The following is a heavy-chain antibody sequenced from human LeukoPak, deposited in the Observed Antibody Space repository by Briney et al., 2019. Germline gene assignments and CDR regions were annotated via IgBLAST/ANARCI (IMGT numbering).Heavy chain of an antibody. CDR1: GYTFTGYY. CDR2: INPNSGGT. J-gene: IGHJ4*02. CDR3: ARFGAEGY. Sequence: ASVKVSCKASGYTFTGYYIQWVRQAPGQGLEWMGWINPNSGGTNYAQKFQGRVTMTRDTSISTAYMELSSLRSDDTAIYYCARFGAEGYWGQGTLVTVSS. D-gene: IGHD1-26*01. V-gene: IGHV1-2*02.